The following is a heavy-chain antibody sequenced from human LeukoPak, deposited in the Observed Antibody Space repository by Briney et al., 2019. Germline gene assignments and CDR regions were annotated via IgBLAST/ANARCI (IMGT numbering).Heavy chain of an antibody. V-gene: IGHV4-4*07. D-gene: IGHD4-17*01. CDR1: GGSISSYH. CDR3: ATCRDEFGDYGFTS. Sequence: PSETLSLTCTVSGGSISSYHWSWIRQPAGKGLEWIGRMSLIGSNNYNPSLKSRVTISVDTSKNLFSLKLTSVTAADTAVYYCATCRDEFGDYGFTSWGQGTLVTVS. CDR2: MSLIGSN. J-gene: IGHJ5*02.